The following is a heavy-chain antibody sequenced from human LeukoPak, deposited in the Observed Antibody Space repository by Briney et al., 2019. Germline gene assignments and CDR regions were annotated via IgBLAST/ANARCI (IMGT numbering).Heavy chain of an antibody. V-gene: IGHV3-48*01. J-gene: IGHJ4*02. CDR2: ISSSSSTI. D-gene: IGHD2-15*01. Sequence: GGSLRLSCAASGFPLSSYSMNWVRQAPGKGLEWVSYISSSSSTIYYADSVKGRFTISRDNAKNSLYLQMNSLRAEDTAVYYCAKQLGYCSDGSCYFPYWGQGTLVTVSS. CDR1: GFPLSSYS. CDR3: AKQLGYCSDGSCYFPY.